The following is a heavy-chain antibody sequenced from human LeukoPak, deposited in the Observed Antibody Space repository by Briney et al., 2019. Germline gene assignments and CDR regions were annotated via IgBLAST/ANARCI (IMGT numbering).Heavy chain of an antibody. CDR2: IKQDGSDR. V-gene: IGHV3-7*03. CDR3: ARQGYSYGYFYFDY. D-gene: IGHD5-18*01. CDR1: GFTFRNYW. J-gene: IGHJ4*02. Sequence: GGSLRLSCAASGFTFRNYWMSWVRQAPGTGLEWVANIKQDGSDRNYVTSVRGRFTISRDNAESSLFLQMNSLRAEDTAVYYCARQGYSYGYFYFDYWGQGTLVTVSS.